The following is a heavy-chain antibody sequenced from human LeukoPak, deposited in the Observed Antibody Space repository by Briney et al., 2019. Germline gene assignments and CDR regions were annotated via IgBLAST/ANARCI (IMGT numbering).Heavy chain of an antibody. CDR3: ARELGGFDY. CDR1: GYTSTTYA. V-gene: IGHV1-3*01. D-gene: IGHD1-26*01. J-gene: IGHJ4*02. Sequence: ASVKVSCKASGYTSTTYAIHWVRQAPGQRLEWMGWINAGNGNTKYSQKFQGRVTITRDTSASTAYMELSSLRSEDTAVYSCARELGGFDYWGQGTLVTVSS. CDR2: INAGNGNT.